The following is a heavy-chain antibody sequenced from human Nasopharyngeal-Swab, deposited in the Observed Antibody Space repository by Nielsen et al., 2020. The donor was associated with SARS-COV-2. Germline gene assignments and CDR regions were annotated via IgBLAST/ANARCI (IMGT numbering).Heavy chain of an antibody. CDR2: IYYSGST. CDR1: GGSISSYY. D-gene: IGHD3-10*01. CDR3: ARGREVRGVIITPYGMDV. J-gene: IGHJ6*02. V-gene: IGHV4-59*01. Sequence: SQTLSLTCPVSGGSISSYYWSWIRQPPGKGLEWIGYIYYSGSTNYNPSLKSRVTISVDTSKNQFSLKLSSVTAADTAVYYCARGREVRGVIITPYGMDVWGQGTTVTVSS.